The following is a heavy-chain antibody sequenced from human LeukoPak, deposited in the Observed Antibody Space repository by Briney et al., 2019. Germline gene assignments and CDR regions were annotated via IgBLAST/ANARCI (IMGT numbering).Heavy chain of an antibody. V-gene: IGHV1-46*01. Sequence: ASVKVSCKASGNPFTSYYVHWVRQAPGQGLEWMGIINPSGGSTTYAQKFQGRVTMTRDTSTSTVYMELSSLRSEDTAVYYCARVDYYDGSGTDAFDMWGQGTMVTVSS. J-gene: IGHJ3*02. CDR3: ARVDYYDGSGTDAFDM. CDR2: INPSGGST. D-gene: IGHD3-22*01. CDR1: GNPFTSYY.